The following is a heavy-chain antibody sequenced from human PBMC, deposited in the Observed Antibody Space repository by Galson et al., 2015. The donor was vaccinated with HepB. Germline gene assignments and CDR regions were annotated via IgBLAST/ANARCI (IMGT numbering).Heavy chain of an antibody. CDR1: GFTFGDYA. V-gene: IGHV3-49*04. Sequence: SLRLSCAASGFTFGDYAMSWARQAPGKGLEWVGFIRSKAYGGTTEYAASVKGRFTISRDDSKSIAYLQMNSLKTEDTAVYYCTRDYSSSWYSLNLYYYYYGMDVWGQGTTVTVSS. D-gene: IGHD6-13*01. CDR2: IRSKAYGGTT. CDR3: TRDYSSSWYSLNLYYYYYGMDV. J-gene: IGHJ6*02.